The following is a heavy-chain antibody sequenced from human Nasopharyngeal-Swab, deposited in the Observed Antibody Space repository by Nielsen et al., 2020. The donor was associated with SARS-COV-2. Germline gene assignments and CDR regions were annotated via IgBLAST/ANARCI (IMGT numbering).Heavy chain of an antibody. CDR3: ARYCSTTSCPRGFDY. CDR2: IKQSGSGQ. D-gene: IGHD2-2*01. Sequence: GESLKISCAASGFTFSSCWMSWVRQAPGKGLEWVAHIKQSGSGQYYVDSVKGRFTISRDNAKNSLSLQMNSLRAEDTAVYYCARYCSTTSCPRGFDYWGQGTLVTVSS. V-gene: IGHV3-7*01. CDR1: GFTFSSCW. J-gene: IGHJ4*02.